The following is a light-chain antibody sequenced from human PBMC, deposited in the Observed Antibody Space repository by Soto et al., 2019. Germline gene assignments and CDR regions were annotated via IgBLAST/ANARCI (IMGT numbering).Light chain of an antibody. CDR2: EGS. J-gene: IGLJ1*01. CDR1: SSDVGSYNL. V-gene: IGLV2-23*01. CDR3: CSYAVSRTYV. Sequence: QSALTQRASVSGSPGQSITISCTGTSSDVGSYNLVSWYQQHPGKAPKLMIYEGSKRPSGVSNRFYGSKSGNTASLTISGLPAEDEADYYCCSYAVSRTYVLGTGTKVTVL.